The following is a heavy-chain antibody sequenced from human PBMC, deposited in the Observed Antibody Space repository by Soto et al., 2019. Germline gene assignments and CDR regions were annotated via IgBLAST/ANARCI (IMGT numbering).Heavy chain of an antibody. CDR3: AKGSVLRVVEAPLAILGGVDV. D-gene: IGHD2-8*01. V-gene: IGHV3-30*18. CDR1: GFTFSSYG. CDR2: VSYDGSHD. J-gene: IGHJ6*02. Sequence: GGSLRLSCAASGFTFSSYGMHWVRQAPGKGLEWVAVVSYDGSHDFYADSVKGRFSISRDNSRAIMYLQMNSLKPEDTAVYYCAKGSVLRVVEAPLAILGGVDVWGQGAVVTVSS.